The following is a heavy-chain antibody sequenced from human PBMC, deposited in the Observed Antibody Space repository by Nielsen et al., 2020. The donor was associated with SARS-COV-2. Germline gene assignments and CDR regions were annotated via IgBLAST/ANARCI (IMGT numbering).Heavy chain of an antibody. J-gene: IGHJ4*02. V-gene: IGHV3-53*01. CDR1: GFTVSSNY. CDR3: ARDLRRATFDY. Sequence: GESLKISCAASGFTVSSNYMSWVRQAPGKGLEWVSVIYSGGSTYYADSVKGRFTISRDNAKNSLYLQMNSLRAEDTAVYYCARDLRRATFDYWGQGTLVTVSS. CDR2: IYSGGST. D-gene: IGHD2-15*01.